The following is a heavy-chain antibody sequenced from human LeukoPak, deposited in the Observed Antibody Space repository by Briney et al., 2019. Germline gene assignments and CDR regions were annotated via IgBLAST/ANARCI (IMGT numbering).Heavy chain of an antibody. Sequence: SVKVSCTASGGTFSSYAIGWVRQAPGQGPEWVGGIIPIFGTANYAQKFQGRVTISTDESTSTAYMELSSLRSEDTAVYYSASPYYYDSSGYQRAHWYFDVWGRGTLVTVSS. CDR2: IIPIFGTA. CDR3: ASPYYYDSSGYQRAHWYFDV. CDR1: GGTFSSYA. D-gene: IGHD3-22*01. V-gene: IGHV1-69*05. J-gene: IGHJ2*01.